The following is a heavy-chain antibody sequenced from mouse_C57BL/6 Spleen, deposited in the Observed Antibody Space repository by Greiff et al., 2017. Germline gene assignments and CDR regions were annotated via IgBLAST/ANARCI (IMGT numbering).Heavy chain of an antibody. D-gene: IGHD2-4*01. Sequence: VQLQQSGPELVKPGASVKISCKASGYTFTDYYMNWVKQSHGKSLELIGDINPNNGGTSYNQKFKGKATLTVDKSSSTAYMELRSLTSEDSAVYYCARWDYDGPSWFAYWGQGTLVTVSA. CDR1: GYTFTDYY. V-gene: IGHV1-26*01. CDR3: ARWDYDGPSWFAY. CDR2: INPNNGGT. J-gene: IGHJ3*01.